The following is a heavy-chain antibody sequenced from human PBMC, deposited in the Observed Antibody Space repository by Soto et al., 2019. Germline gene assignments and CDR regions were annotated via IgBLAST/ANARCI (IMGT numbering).Heavy chain of an antibody. CDR3: ARWFSSSSFFFDY. Sequence: GGSLRLSCAASGFPFSSYAMSWVRHAPDKGLEWVSAIGFSGDSTYYADSVKGRFTISRDNSKNTLYLQMNSLRAEDTAVYYCARWFSSSSFFFDYWGQGTLVT. CDR1: GFPFSSYA. CDR2: IGFSGDST. D-gene: IGHD6-6*01. J-gene: IGHJ4*02. V-gene: IGHV3-23*01.